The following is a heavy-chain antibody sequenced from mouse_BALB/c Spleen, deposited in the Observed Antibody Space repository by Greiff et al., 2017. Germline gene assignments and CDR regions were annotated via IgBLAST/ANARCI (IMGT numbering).Heavy chain of an antibody. CDR3: ARRQVHAMDY. D-gene: IGHD6-1*01. V-gene: IGHV5-9-3*01. CDR2: ISSGGSYT. J-gene: IGHJ4*01. CDR1: GFTFSSYA. Sequence: EVKLMESGGGLVKPGGSLKLSCAASGFTFSSYAMSWVRQTPEKSLEWVATISSGGSYTYYPDSVKGRFTISRDNAKNTLYLQMSSLRAEDTAMYYCARRQVHAMDYWGQGTSVTVSS.